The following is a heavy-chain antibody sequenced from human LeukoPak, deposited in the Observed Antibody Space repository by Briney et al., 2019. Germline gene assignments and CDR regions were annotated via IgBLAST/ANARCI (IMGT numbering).Heavy chain of an antibody. CDR2: INWNSGSV. CDR1: GFIFDDYA. D-gene: IGHD6-6*01. Sequence: PGGSLRLSCAASGFIFDDYAMHWVRQVPGKGLEWVSGINWNSGSVNYADSVKGRFTISRDNSKNTLYLQMNSLRAEDTAVYYCATLSAIEYSRSYANFDYWGQGTLVTVSS. J-gene: IGHJ4*02. V-gene: IGHV3-9*01. CDR3: ATLSAIEYSRSYANFDY.